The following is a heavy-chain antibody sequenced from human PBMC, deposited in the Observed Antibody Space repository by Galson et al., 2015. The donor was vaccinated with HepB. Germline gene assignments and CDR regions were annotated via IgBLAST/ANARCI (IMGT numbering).Heavy chain of an antibody. CDR2: TYHRSKWYF. D-gene: IGHD3-22*01. V-gene: IGHV6-1*01. Sequence: CAISGDSVSSNRAAWNWIRRSPSRGLEWLGRTYHRSKWYFDYAPAVKSRITINPDTSRNQVSLQLHSVTPEDTAVYSCARETYYYDSANNYFDFFDYWGQGTPVTVSS. J-gene: IGHJ4*02. CDR1: GDSVSSNRAA. CDR3: ARETYYYDSANNYFDFFDY.